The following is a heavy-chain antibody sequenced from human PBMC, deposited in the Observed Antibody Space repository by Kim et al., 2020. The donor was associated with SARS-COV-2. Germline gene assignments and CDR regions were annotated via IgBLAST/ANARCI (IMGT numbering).Heavy chain of an antibody. J-gene: IGHJ6*02. Sequence: ASVKVSCKASGYTFTSYAMNWVRQAPGQGLEWMGWINTNTGNPTYAQGFTGRFVFSLDTSVSTAYLQISSLKAEDTAVYYCAREPVIAVAVHHYYYYYGMDVWGQGTTVTVSS. CDR2: INTNTGNP. V-gene: IGHV7-4-1*02. D-gene: IGHD6-19*01. CDR1: GYTFTSYA. CDR3: AREPVIAVAVHHYYYYYGMDV.